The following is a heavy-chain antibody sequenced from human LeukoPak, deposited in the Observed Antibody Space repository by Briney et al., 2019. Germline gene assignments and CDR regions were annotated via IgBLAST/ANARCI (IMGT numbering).Heavy chain of an antibody. CDR3: ARGRYSDY. Sequence: SETLSLTCIVSGGSIRSSRYYWGWLRQPPGKGLEWIGSNSYSGSTFYTPSLKSRVPISVDTSKNQFSLKLSSVTAADTAVYYCARGRYSDYWGQGTLVTVSS. CDR1: GGSIRSSRYY. V-gene: IGHV4-39*01. CDR2: NSYSGST. J-gene: IGHJ4*02.